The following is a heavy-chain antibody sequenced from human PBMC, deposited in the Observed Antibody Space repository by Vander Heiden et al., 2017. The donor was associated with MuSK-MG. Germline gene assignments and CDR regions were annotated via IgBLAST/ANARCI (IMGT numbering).Heavy chain of an antibody. CDR1: GFTFSNYA. CDR3: AKDLGGGLWLPFSDY. J-gene: IGHJ4*02. D-gene: IGHD5-18*01. CDR2: ITDSGGTT. V-gene: IGHV3-23*01. Sequence: EVQLLESGGGLVQPGGSLRLSCAASGFTFSNYAMNWVRQAPGKGLEWVSAITDSGGTTYYADSVKGRFTVSRDNSKNTLYLQMNSLRAEDTAVYYCAKDLGGGLWLPFSDYWGQGNLVTVSS.